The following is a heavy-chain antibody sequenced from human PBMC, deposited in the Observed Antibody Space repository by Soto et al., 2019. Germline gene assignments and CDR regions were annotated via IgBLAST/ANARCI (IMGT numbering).Heavy chain of an antibody. CDR1: GFTFSTYA. CDR3: ATANSGAYSWCDP. J-gene: IGHJ5*02. CDR2: ISGSGDST. V-gene: IGHV3-23*01. D-gene: IGHD1-26*01. Sequence: GGSLRLSCAASGFTFSTYAMTWVRQAPGKGLEWVSSISGSGDSTYYPDSVRGRFTISRDNSRTTLYPQMNSLTAEDTAVYYCATANSGAYSWCDPWGQGTLVTVSS.